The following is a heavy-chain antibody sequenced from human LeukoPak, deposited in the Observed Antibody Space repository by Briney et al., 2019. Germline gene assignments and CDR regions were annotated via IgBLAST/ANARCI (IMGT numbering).Heavy chain of an antibody. CDR2: IKSDGKT. J-gene: IGHJ1*01. CDR3: ARAPSEVGGYYPEYFRH. V-gene: IGHV3-74*01. Sequence: GGSLRLSCEAPGFTFSRYWMHWARQAPGKGLVWVSRIKSDGKTNYADSVKGRFTISRDNAKNTVSLQMNSLRADDTGVYYCARAPSEVGGYYPEYFRHWGQGTLVTVSS. CDR1: GFTFSRYW. D-gene: IGHD3-3*01.